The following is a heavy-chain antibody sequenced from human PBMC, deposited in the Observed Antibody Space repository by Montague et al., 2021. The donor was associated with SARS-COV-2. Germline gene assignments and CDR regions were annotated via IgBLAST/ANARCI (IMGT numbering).Heavy chain of an antibody. V-gene: IGHV4-4*02. J-gene: IGHJ4*02. CDR3: AVTYYYGSGFDY. CDR1: SGSISSSNW. Sequence: SETLSLTCAVSSGSISSSNWWSWVRQPPGKGLEWIGEIYHSGSTNYNPSLKSRVTISVDKSKNQFSLKLSSVTAADTAVYYCAVTYYYGSGFDYWGQGTLVTVSS. D-gene: IGHD3-10*01. CDR2: IYHSGST.